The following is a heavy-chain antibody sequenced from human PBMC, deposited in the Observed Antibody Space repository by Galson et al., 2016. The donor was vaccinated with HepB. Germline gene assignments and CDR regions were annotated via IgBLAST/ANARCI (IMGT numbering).Heavy chain of an antibody. CDR1: GFSFRSHA. CDR2: ISSDGSDE. D-gene: IGHD3-10*01. Sequence: SLRLSCAVSGFSFRSHAMHWVRQAPGKGLEWVAMISSDGSDEYYADSVKGRFAISRDNAKNTVHLQMNSLRAEDTAVYYCTRDYYGSLDHWGQGTLVTVSS. J-gene: IGHJ4*02. V-gene: IGHV3-33*05. CDR3: TRDYYGSLDH.